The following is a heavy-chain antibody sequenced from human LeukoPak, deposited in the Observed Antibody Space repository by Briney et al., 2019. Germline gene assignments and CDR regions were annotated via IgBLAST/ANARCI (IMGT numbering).Heavy chain of an antibody. CDR1: GFTFSSYE. D-gene: IGHD2-15*01. CDR3: AKSRGRRDYYMDV. Sequence: AGGSLRLSSAASGFTFSSYEMNWVRQAPGKGLEWVSYISSSGSTIYYADSVKGRFTISRDNSKNTLYLQMNSLRAEDTAVYYCAKSRGRRDYYMDVWGKGTTVTVSS. J-gene: IGHJ6*03. V-gene: IGHV3-48*03. CDR2: ISSSGSTI.